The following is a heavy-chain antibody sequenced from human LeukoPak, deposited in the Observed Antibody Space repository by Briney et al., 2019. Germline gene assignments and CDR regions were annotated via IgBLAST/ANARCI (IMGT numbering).Heavy chain of an antibody. V-gene: IGHV4-59*01. CDR1: GGSISSDY. J-gene: IGHJ3*02. D-gene: IGHD3-3*01. CDR3: ARVADFWSGYYPWGAFDI. Sequence: PSEKLSLTCTVSGGSISSDYWKWIRQTAGKGLEWIGYIYYSGSTNYNPSLKSRVTISVDTSKNQFSLKLSSVTAADTAVYYCARVADFWSGYYPWGAFDIWGQGTMVTVSS. CDR2: IYYSGST.